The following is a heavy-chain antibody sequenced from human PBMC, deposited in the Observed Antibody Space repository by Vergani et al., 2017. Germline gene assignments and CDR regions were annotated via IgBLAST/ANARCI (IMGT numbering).Heavy chain of an antibody. D-gene: IGHD5-18*01. CDR2: INPSGGST. V-gene: IGHV1-46*01. Sequence: QVQLVQSGAEVKKPGASVKVSCKASGYTFTSYYMHWVRKAPGQGLEWMGIINPSGGSTSYAQKFQGRVTMTRETSTSTVYMWLSSLRSEDTAVYYCARASRVDTAMVDDYWGQGTLVTVSS. CDR1: GYTFTSYY. CDR3: ARASRVDTAMVDDY. J-gene: IGHJ4*02.